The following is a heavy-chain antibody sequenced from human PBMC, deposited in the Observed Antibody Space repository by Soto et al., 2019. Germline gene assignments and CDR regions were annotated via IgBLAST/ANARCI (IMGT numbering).Heavy chain of an antibody. Sequence: SETLSLTCTVSGDSISSGDYYWSWIRQPPGKGLEWIGCIYYSGNTYYNPSLKSRVTMSVDTSKNQFSLKLTSVNAADTAVYYCTRGGDAYKNGHWGQGTLVTVSS. CDR2: IYYSGNT. V-gene: IGHV4-30-4*02. CDR3: TRGGDAYKNGH. CDR1: GDSISSGDYY. J-gene: IGHJ4*02. D-gene: IGHD2-21*01.